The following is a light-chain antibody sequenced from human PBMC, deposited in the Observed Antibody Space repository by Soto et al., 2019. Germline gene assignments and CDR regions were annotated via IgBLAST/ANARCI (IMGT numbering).Light chain of an antibody. J-gene: IGLJ2*01. V-gene: IGLV2-23*02. CDR3: CSYAGGATVV. CDR1: SSDVGAYNL. Sequence: QSVLTQPASVSGSPGQSITISCTGTSSDVGAYNLVSWYQQHPGKAPKLLIYEVNKRPSGASDRFSGSRSGSTASLTISGLRAEDEADYHCCSYAGGATVVFGGGTKLTVL. CDR2: EVN.